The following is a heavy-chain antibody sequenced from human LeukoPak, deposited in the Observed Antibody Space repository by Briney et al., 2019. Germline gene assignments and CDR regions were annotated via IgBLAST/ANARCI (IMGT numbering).Heavy chain of an antibody. D-gene: IGHD2-2*01. V-gene: IGHV3-30-3*01. CDR3: ARDFWEGSFVVPAATIDY. Sequence: PGGSLRLPCAASGFTFSSYAMHWVRQAPGKGLEWVAVISYDGSNKYYADSVKGRFTISRDNSKNTLYLQMNSLRAEDTAVYYCARDFWEGSFVVPAATIDYWGQGTLVTVSS. CDR2: ISYDGSNK. CDR1: GFTFSSYA. J-gene: IGHJ4*02.